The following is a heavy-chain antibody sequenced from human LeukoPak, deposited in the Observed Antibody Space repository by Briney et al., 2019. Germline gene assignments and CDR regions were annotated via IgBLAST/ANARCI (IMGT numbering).Heavy chain of an antibody. CDR2: ISAYNGNT. Sequence: ASVKVSCKASGYTFTSYGISWVRQAPGQGLERMGWISAYNGNTNYAQKLQGRVTMTTDTSTSTAYMELRSLRSDDTAVYYCAREEGIAAAGNSHYWGQGTLVTVSS. J-gene: IGHJ4*02. V-gene: IGHV1-18*01. CDR3: AREEGIAAAGNSHY. CDR1: GYTFTSYG. D-gene: IGHD6-13*01.